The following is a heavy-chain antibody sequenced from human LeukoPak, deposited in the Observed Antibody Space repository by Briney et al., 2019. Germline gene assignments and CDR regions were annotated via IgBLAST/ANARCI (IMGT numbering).Heavy chain of an antibody. D-gene: IGHD3-10*01. V-gene: IGHV1-18*01. CDR2: ITPNNGNT. CDR1: GYTFSSYD. CDR3: ARVYSTNYYGSGDRPFLFDY. Sequence: ASVKVSCKASGYTFSSYDISWVRQAPGQGLEWMGWITPNNGNTNYAQKLQDRVTMTTDTSTSTAYMELTSLRSDDTAVYYCARVYSTNYYGSGDRPFLFDYWGQGTVVTVSS. J-gene: IGHJ4*02.